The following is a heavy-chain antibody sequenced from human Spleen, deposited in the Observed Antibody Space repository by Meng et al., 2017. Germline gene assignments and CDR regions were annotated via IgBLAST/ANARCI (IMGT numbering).Heavy chain of an antibody. Sequence: GESLKISCAASGFTFSNYAMSWVCQAPGKGLEWVSTISANGGSTYYADSVKGRFTISRDNSKNTLYLQMNSLRAEDTAVYYCAKHYNFWSGYYTGFEEYYFDYWGQGTLVTVSS. CDR3: AKHYNFWSGYYTGFEEYYFDY. J-gene: IGHJ4*02. CDR2: ISANGGST. D-gene: IGHD3-3*01. V-gene: IGHV3-23*01. CDR1: GFTFSNYA.